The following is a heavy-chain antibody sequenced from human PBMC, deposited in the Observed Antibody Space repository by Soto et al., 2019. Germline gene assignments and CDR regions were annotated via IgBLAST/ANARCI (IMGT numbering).Heavy chain of an antibody. CDR1: GLTFSSYA. CDR3: AKSPSVVLVPSTLGGNNWFDP. Sequence: GGSLRLSCAASGLTFSSYAMNWVRQAPGKGLGWVSAISGSGGSTYYADSVKGRFTISRDNSKNTLYLQMNSLRAEDTAVYFCAKSPSVVLVPSTLGGNNWFDPWGQGTLVTVSS. V-gene: IGHV3-23*01. J-gene: IGHJ5*02. CDR2: ISGSGGST. D-gene: IGHD2-15*01.